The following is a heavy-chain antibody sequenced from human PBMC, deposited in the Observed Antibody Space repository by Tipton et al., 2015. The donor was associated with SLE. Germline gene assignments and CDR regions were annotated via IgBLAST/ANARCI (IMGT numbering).Heavy chain of an antibody. CDR2: ISSSSSYI. Sequence: SLRLSCAASGFTFSSYTMNWVRQAPGKGLEWVSSISSSSSYIYYADSVKGRFTISRDNSKNKVFLQMISLGVEDTAVYYCAKEQYSGYDLDVWGKGTTVTVSS. V-gene: IGHV3-21*01. D-gene: IGHD5-12*01. CDR3: AKEQYSGYDLDV. J-gene: IGHJ6*03. CDR1: GFTFSSYT.